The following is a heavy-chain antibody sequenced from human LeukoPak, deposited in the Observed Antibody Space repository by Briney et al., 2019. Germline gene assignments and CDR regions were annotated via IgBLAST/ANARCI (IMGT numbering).Heavy chain of an antibody. J-gene: IGHJ4*02. Sequence: GRSLRLSCAASGFTFSSYGMHWVRQAPGKGLEWVAVIWYDGSNKYYADSVKGRFTISRDNSKNTLYLQMNSLRAEDTAVYYCARGPRKTRNSNYYDSSQPVDYWGQGTLVTVSS. V-gene: IGHV3-33*01. D-gene: IGHD3-22*01. CDR1: GFTFSSYG. CDR3: ARGPRKTRNSNYYDSSQPVDY. CDR2: IWYDGSNK.